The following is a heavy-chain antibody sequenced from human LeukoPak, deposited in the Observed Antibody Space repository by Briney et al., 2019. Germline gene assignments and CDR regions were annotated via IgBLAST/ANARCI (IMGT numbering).Heavy chain of an antibody. V-gene: IGHV3-23*01. Sequence: GGSLRLSCAASRFTFSSYAMSWVRQAPGKGLEWVSAISGRGDNTYYADSVKGQFTISRDNSKNTLYLQMNSLRAEDTALYYCARGRYSGTTYYFDYWGQGTLVTVSS. CDR2: ISGRGDNT. CDR3: ARGRYSGTTYYFDY. D-gene: IGHD5-12*01. CDR1: RFTFSSYA. J-gene: IGHJ4*02.